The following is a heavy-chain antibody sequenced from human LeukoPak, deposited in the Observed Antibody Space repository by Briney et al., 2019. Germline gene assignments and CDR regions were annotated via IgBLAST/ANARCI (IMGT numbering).Heavy chain of an antibody. CDR1: GFTFNSHP. V-gene: IGHV3-30-3*01. CDR3: GRERGSSGRAGFFD. D-gene: IGHD6-19*01. J-gene: IGHJ4*01. CDR2: VSVDGNGK. Sequence: GGSLRLSCAASGFTFNSHPMHWVRQAPGKGLEWVAVVSVDGNGKSESDSPKGRFTISRDNSKNTLYLEMNSLRNEDTAVYYCGRERGSSGRAGFFDWGQGTLVTVSP.